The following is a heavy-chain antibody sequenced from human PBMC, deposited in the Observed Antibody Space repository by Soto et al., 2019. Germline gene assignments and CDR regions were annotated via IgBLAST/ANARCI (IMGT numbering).Heavy chain of an antibody. V-gene: IGHV5-10-1*01. CDR3: ARRAGDDVHSSHCGMDV. J-gene: IGHJ6*02. D-gene: IGHD4-17*01. CDR1: GYSFTSYW. CDR2: IDPSDSYT. Sequence: PGEYLKISCNGSGYSFTSYWISWVRQMPGKGLEWMGRIDPSDSYTNYSPSFQGHVTISADKSISTAYLQWSSLKASDTAMYYCARRAGDDVHSSHCGMDVWGQGTMVTVSS.